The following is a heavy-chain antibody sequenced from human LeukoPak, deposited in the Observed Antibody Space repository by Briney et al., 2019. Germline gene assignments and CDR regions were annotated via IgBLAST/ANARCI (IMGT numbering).Heavy chain of an antibody. V-gene: IGHV1-2*02. CDR3: ATYCGGDCYRYYYYYDMVL. CDR1: GYTFTGFY. Sequence: ASVKVSCKASGYTFTGFYMHWVRQAPGQGLEWMGWINPNSGGTKYALKFQGRVTMARDTSISTAYMELSRLRSDDTAIYYCATYCGGDCYRYYYYYDMVLWGQGTTVTVSS. D-gene: IGHD2-21*02. CDR2: INPNSGGT. J-gene: IGHJ6*02.